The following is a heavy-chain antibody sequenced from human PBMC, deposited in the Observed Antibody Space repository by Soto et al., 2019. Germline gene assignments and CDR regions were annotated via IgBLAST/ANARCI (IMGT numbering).Heavy chain of an antibody. CDR2: IIPILGIA. CDR3: ARDREDGDYGWFDP. CDR1: GGTFSSYT. J-gene: IGHJ5*02. D-gene: IGHD4-17*01. Sequence: GVSVKVSCKASGGTFSSYTISWVRQAPGQGLEWMGRIIPILGIANYAQKFQGRVTITADKSTSTAYMELSSLRSEDTAVYYCARDREDGDYGWFDPWGQGTLVTVSS. V-gene: IGHV1-69*04.